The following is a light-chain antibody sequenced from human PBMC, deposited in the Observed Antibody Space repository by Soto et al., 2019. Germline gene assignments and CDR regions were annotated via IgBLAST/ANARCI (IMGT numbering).Light chain of an antibody. CDR3: QQTFITPPHT. Sequence: DVQMTQSPSSLSASVGDRVTITCRASQPISIFLNWYKHKPGQDPKRLLRGASNLHSGVPSRFRGSGSQTDFTLTISNLQPEDFATYYCQQTFITPPHTFGGGTRVEIK. CDR1: QPISIF. CDR2: GAS. V-gene: IGKV1-39*01. J-gene: IGKJ4*01.